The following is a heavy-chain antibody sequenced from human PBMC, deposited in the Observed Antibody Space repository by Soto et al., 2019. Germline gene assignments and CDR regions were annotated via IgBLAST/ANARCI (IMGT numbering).Heavy chain of an antibody. CDR2: INYSGST. CDR3: ARGVQYDILTGYYRPYYGVDV. CDR1: GGSFSGYY. D-gene: IGHD3-9*01. Sequence: QVQLQQWGAGLLKPSETLSLTCGVYGGSFSGYYWSWIRQPPGKGLEWIGEINYSGSTNYNPSLKSRVTISVDTSNNQFSLKLSSVTAADTAVYYCARGVQYDILTGYYRPYYGVDVWGQGTTVTVSS. J-gene: IGHJ6*02. V-gene: IGHV4-34*02.